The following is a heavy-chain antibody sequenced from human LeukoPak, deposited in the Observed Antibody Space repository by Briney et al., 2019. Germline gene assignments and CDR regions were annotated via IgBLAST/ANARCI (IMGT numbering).Heavy chain of an antibody. V-gene: IGHV3-23*01. CDR2: ISGSGGST. Sequence: GGSLRLSCAASGFTFSSNAMSWVRQAPGKGLEWVSAISGSGGSTYYADSVKGRFTISRDNSKNTLYLQMNSLRAEDTAVYYCAKPHYYGSGSYSYYYGMDVWGKGTTVTVSS. CDR3: AKPHYYGSGSYSYYYGMDV. CDR1: GFTFSSNA. J-gene: IGHJ6*04. D-gene: IGHD3-10*01.